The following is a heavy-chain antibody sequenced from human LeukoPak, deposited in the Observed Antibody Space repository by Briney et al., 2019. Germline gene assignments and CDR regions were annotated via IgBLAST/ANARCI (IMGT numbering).Heavy chain of an antibody. J-gene: IGHJ4*02. CDR3: ARDSGYYDGSLGHGDY. CDR2: IPYDGSNK. CDR1: GFTFSNYA. V-gene: IGHV3-30-3*01. Sequence: PGGSLRLSCAASGFTFSNYAIHWVRQAPGKGLEWVAVIPYDGSNKYYADSVKGRFTISRDNFKNTLYLQMNSLRAEDTAVYYCARDSGYYDGSLGHGDYWGQGTLVTVSS. D-gene: IGHD3-22*01.